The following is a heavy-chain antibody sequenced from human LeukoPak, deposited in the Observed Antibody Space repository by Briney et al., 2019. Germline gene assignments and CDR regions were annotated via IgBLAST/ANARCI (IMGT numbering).Heavy chain of an antibody. V-gene: IGHV1-18*01. CDR2: ISAYNGNT. D-gene: IGHD3-16*02. CDR1: GYTFTSYG. J-gene: IGHJ3*02. CDR3: ARGGFYPPDPSVYPGDVFDI. Sequence: GASVKVSCKASGYTFTSYGISWVRQAPGQGLEWMGWISAYNGNTNYAQKLQGRVTMTTDTSTSTAYMELRSLRSDDTAVYYCARGGFYPPDPSVYPGDVFDIWGKGKVVIASS.